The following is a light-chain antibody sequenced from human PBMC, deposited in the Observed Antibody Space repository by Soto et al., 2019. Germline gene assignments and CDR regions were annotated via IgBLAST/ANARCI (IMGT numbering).Light chain of an antibody. V-gene: IGKV1-5*03. J-gene: IGKJ1*01. CDR1: QTISSW. CDR2: KAS. Sequence: DIQRTQTPSTLSGGVEGRFSSTSRASQTISSWLAWYQQKPGKAPKLLIYKASTLKSGVPSRFSGSGSGTEFTLTISSLQPDDFATYCCQHYNSYSEAFGQGTKVDI. CDR3: QHYNSYSEA.